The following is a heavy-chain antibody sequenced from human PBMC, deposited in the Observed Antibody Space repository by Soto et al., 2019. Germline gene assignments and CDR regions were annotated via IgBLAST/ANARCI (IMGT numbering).Heavy chain of an antibody. Sequence: QVHLVQSGAEVKKPGASVKVSCKGSGYGFTTYGITWVRQAPGQGLEWMAWISAHNGNTNYAQKLQGRVIVTRDTFTSTAYMELRSLRSDATAVYYCAGGRYGDYWGQGALVTVSS. V-gene: IGHV1-18*01. CDR2: ISAHNGNT. J-gene: IGHJ4*02. CDR1: GYGFTTYG. D-gene: IGHD1-1*01. CDR3: AGGRYGDY.